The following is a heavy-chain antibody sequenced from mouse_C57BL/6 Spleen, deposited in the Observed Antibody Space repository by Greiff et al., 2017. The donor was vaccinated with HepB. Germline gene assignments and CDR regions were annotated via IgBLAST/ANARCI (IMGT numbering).Heavy chain of an antibody. CDR3: AREDYYYGSKYYFDY. Sequence: VQLQQSGPELVKPGASVKISCKASGYAFSSSWMNWVKQRPGKGLEWIGRIYPGDGDTNYNGKFKGKATLTADKSSSTAYMQLSSLTSEDSAVYFCAREDYYYGSKYYFDYWGQGTTLTVSS. J-gene: IGHJ2*01. V-gene: IGHV1-82*01. D-gene: IGHD1-1*01. CDR1: GYAFSSSW. CDR2: IYPGDGDT.